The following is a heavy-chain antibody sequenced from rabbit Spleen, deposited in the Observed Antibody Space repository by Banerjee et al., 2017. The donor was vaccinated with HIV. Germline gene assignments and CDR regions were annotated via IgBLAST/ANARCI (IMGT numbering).Heavy chain of an antibody. J-gene: IGHJ4*01. CDR1: GFSFNDDYV. CDR3: ARNFDL. Sequence: QSLEESGGGLVQPEGSLTLTCTASGFSFNDDYVMCWVRQSPGKGLKWIACIEVGSSGFTYFATWAKGRFTISKTSSTTVTLRMTSLTAADTATYFCARNFDLWGPGTLVTVS. CDR2: IEVGSSGFT. V-gene: IGHV1S40*01.